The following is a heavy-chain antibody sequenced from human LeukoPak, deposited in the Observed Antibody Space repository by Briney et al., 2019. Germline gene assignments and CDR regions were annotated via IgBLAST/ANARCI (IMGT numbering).Heavy chain of an antibody. CDR2: IRYDGSNK. CDR1: GFTFSSYG. D-gene: IGHD6-19*01. Sequence: PGGSLRLSCAASGFTFSSYGMHWVRRAPGKGLEWVAFIRYDGSNKYYADSVKGRFTISRDNSKNTLYLQMNSLRAEDTAVFYCAGGRGIGSGWCATDYWGQGTLVTVSS. V-gene: IGHV3-30*02. J-gene: IGHJ4*02. CDR3: AGGRGIGSGWCATDY.